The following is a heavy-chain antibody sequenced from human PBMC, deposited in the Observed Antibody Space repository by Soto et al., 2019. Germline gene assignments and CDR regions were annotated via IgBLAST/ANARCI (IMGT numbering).Heavy chain of an antibody. D-gene: IGHD6-13*01. V-gene: IGHV1-2*04. J-gene: IGHJ5*02. CDR2: INPNSGGT. Sequence: ASVKVSCKASGYTFTGYYMHWVRQAPGQGLEWMGWINPNSGGTNYAQKFQGWVTMTRDTSISTAYMELSRLRSDDTAVYYCARDLIPLAAAGTGSRNWFDPWGQGTLVTVSS. CDR3: ARDLIPLAAAGTGSRNWFDP. CDR1: GYTFTGYY.